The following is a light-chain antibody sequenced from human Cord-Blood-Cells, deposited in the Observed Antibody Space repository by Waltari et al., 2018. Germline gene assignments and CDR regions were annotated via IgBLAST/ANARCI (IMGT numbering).Light chain of an antibody. Sequence: EIVLTQSPATLSLSPGERATHSCRASQSVSSYLAWYQQKPGQAPRLLIYDASNRATGIPARFSGSGSGTDFTLTISSLEPEDFAVYYCRQRSNWPPATFGGGTKVEIK. CDR3: RQRSNWPPAT. V-gene: IGKV3-11*01. CDR1: QSVSSY. J-gene: IGKJ4*01. CDR2: DAS.